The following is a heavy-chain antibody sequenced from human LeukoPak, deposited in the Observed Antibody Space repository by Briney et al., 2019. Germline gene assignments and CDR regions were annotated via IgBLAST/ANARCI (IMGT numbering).Heavy chain of an antibody. J-gene: IGHJ4*02. CDR2: IYYSGST. V-gene: IGHV4-59*01. CDR1: GGSISSYY. CDR3: ARSYGSSWYSLAFDY. Sequence: PSETLSLTCTVSGGSISSYYWSWIRQPPGKGLEWIGYIYYSGSTNYNPSHKSRVTISVDTPKNQFSLKLSSVTAADTVVYYCARSYGSSWYSLAFDYWGQGTLVTVSS. D-gene: IGHD6-13*01.